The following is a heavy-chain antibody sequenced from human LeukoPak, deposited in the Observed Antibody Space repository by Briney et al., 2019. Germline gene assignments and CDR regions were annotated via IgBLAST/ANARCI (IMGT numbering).Heavy chain of an antibody. CDR2: INPNSGGT. D-gene: IGHD2-21*01. J-gene: IGHJ5*02. Sequence: ASVKVSCKASGYTFTSYGISWVRQAPGQGLEWMGWINPNSGGTNYAQKFQGRVTMTRDTSTSTAYMELSSLRSEDTAVYYCARGRFPLYCGGDCYRAGWFDPWGQGTLVTVSS. CDR3: ARGRFPLYCGGDCYRAGWFDP. CDR1: GYTFTSYG. V-gene: IGHV1-18*01.